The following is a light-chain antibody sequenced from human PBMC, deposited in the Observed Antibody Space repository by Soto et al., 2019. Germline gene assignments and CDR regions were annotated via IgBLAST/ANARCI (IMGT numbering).Light chain of an antibody. CDR3: QQVSTYSSIT. V-gene: IGKV1-9*01. Sequence: DIQLTQSPPFLSASVGDRVTITCWASQAIDIYLAWYQQKPGKAPKLLIYTASTLQSGVPSRFSGSGSGTEFTLTISSLQPEDFATYYCQQVSTYSSITFGQGTRLEIK. CDR1: QAIDIY. J-gene: IGKJ5*01. CDR2: TAS.